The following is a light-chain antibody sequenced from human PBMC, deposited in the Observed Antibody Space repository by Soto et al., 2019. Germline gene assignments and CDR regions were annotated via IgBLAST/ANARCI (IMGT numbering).Light chain of an antibody. CDR3: QQYNGYWT. CDR2: EAS. J-gene: IGKJ1*01. CDR1: QSISDS. V-gene: IGKV1-5*03. Sequence: DIQMTQSPSTLSASVGDRVTITCRASQSISDSLAWYQQKPGKAPKLLIYEASSLKSGVPSRFRGSRSGTESTLTISSLEPDDFATYYCQQYNGYWTFGQGTKVEIK.